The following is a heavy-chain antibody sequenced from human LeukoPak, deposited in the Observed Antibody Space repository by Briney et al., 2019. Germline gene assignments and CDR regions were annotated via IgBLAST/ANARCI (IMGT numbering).Heavy chain of an antibody. D-gene: IGHD1-1*01. CDR3: ARGVQGPLGDWFDP. J-gene: IGHJ5*02. Sequence: GASVKLSCNASGYTFTSYNINWVRQATGQGLELMGWMNPNSGNTGYAQKFQGRVSMTRNTSISTAYMELSSLRSEDTAVYYCARGVQGPLGDWFDPWGQGTLVTVSS. CDR2: MNPNSGNT. CDR1: GYTFTSYN. V-gene: IGHV1-8*02.